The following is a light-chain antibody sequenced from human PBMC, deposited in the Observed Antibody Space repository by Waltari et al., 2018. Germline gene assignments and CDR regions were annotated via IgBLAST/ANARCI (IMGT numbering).Light chain of an antibody. CDR1: SSDVGGYDY. CDR3: SSYTSSSTWV. V-gene: IGLV2-14*01. Sequence: QSALTQPASVSGSPGESITISCTGTSSDVGGYDYVSWYQQHPGKAPKHMIDDVTKWPSGFSSRFSGSRSGNTASLTISGLQAEDEADYYCSSYTSSSTWVFGGGTKLTVL. CDR2: DVT. J-gene: IGLJ3*02.